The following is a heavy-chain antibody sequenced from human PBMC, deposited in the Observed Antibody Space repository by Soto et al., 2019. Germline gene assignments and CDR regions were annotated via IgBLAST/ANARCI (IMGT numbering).Heavy chain of an antibody. Sequence: ASVKVSCKASGYTFTSYAIHWARQAPGQRLEWMGWINAGNGNTKYSQKFQGRVTIARDTSASTAYMELSSLRSEDTSVYYCARDRAGPLDYWGQGTLVTVSS. CDR3: ARDRAGPLDY. J-gene: IGHJ4*02. CDR1: GYTFTSYA. CDR2: INAGNGNT. V-gene: IGHV1-3*01.